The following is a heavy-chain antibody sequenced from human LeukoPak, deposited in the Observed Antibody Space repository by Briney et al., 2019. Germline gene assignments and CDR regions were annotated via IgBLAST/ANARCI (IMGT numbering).Heavy chain of an antibody. Sequence: GGSLRLSRTSSGFTFGDYAMSWFRQAPGKGLEWIGFIRSKAYRGTTEYAASVKGRFAISRDDSKSIAYLQMNSLKTEDTAVYYCTKGAYGYLDYWGQGTLVTVSS. J-gene: IGHJ4*02. V-gene: IGHV3-49*03. CDR1: GFTFGDYA. CDR2: IRSKAYRGTT. CDR3: TKGAYGYLDY. D-gene: IGHD4-17*01.